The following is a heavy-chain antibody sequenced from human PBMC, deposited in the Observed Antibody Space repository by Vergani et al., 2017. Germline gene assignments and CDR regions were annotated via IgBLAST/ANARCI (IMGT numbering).Heavy chain of an antibody. CDR2: ISSSSSYI. Sequence: EVQLVESGGGLVKPGGSLRLSCAASGFTFSSYSMNWVRQAPGKGLEWVSSISSSSSYIYYADSVKGRFTISRDNAKNSLYLQMNSLRAEDTAVYYCAGDRVSWDDALDIWGQGTMVTVSS. J-gene: IGHJ3*02. V-gene: IGHV3-21*01. D-gene: IGHD1-26*01. CDR3: AGDRVSWDDALDI. CDR1: GFTFSSYS.